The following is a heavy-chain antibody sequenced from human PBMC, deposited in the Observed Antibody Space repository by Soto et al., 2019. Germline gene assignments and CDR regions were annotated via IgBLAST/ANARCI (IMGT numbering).Heavy chain of an antibody. Sequence: GGSLRLSCAASGFTFSTYAVHWVRQAPGKGLEWVALISYDGNDKYYTDSVKGRFTISRDNSKNTLSLQMNSLRAEDTALYYCARGPNYYDDSGYFGYWGQGTLVTV. CDR2: ISYDGNDK. CDR3: ARGPNYYDDSGYFGY. CDR1: GFTFSTYA. V-gene: IGHV3-30*04. J-gene: IGHJ4*02. D-gene: IGHD3-22*01.